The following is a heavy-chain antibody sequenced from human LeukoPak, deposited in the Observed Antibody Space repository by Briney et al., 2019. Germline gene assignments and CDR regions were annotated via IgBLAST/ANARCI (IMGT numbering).Heavy chain of an antibody. D-gene: IGHD1-26*01. J-gene: IGHJ6*02. CDR3: ARAEGIVGATFYYYGMDV. Sequence: GGSLRLSCAASGFTFSSYSMNWVRQAPGKGLEWVSSISSSSSYIYYADSVKGRFTIFRDNAKNSLYLQMYSLRAEDTAVYYCARAEGIVGATFYYYGMDVWGQGTTVTVSS. CDR2: ISSSSSYI. V-gene: IGHV3-21*01. CDR1: GFTFSSYS.